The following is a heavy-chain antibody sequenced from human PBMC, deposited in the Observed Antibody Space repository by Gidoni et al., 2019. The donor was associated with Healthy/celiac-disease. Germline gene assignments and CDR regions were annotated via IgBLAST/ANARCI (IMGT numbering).Heavy chain of an antibody. V-gene: IGHV3-21*01. Sequence: VRQAPGKGLEWVSSISSSSSYIYYADSVKGRFTISRDNAKNSLYLQMNSLRAEDTAVYYCARDQKYYDILTGYITCYGMDVWGQGTTVTVSS. CDR2: ISSSSSYI. CDR3: ARDQKYYDILTGYITCYGMDV. D-gene: IGHD3-9*01. J-gene: IGHJ6*02.